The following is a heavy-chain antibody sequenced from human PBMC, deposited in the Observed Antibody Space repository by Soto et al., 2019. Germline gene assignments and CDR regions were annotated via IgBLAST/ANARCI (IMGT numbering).Heavy chain of an antibody. Sequence: QVQLVQSGAEVKKPGSSVKVSCKASGGTFSSYSINWVRQAPGQGFEWMGEIIPIFGTANYAQKFQGRVTITAAESTSTAYMELSSLRSEDTAVYYCARDGGRHSGGIDYWGQGTLVTVSS. J-gene: IGHJ4*02. V-gene: IGHV1-69*01. CDR3: ARDGGRHSGGIDY. CDR1: GGTFSSYS. D-gene: IGHD1-26*01. CDR2: IIPIFGTA.